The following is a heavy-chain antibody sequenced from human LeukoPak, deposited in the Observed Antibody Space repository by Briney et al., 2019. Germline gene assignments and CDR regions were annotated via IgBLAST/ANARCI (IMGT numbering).Heavy chain of an antibody. CDR2: ISYDGSNK. D-gene: IGHD2-21*01. V-gene: IGHV3-30-3*01. J-gene: IGHJ4*02. CDR1: GFTFSSYA. CDR3: AREGDRVDWGGIDY. Sequence: GRSLRLSCAASGFTFSSYAMHWVRQAPGKGLEWVAVISYDGSNKYYADSVKGRFTISRDNSKNTLYLQMNSLRAEDTAVHYCAREGDRVDWGGIDYWGQGTLVTVSS.